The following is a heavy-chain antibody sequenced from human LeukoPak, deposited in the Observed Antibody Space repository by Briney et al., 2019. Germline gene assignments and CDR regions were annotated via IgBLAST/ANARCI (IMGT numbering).Heavy chain of an antibody. Sequence: GGSLRLSCAASGFTFSSYEMNWVRQAPGKGLEWVSYISSSGSTIYYADSVKGRFTISRDNAKNSLYLQMNSLRAEDTAVYYCASDRPEEGVAAGQYYYYYYMDVWGKGTTVTISS. CDR2: ISSSGSTI. D-gene: IGHD6-13*01. J-gene: IGHJ6*03. V-gene: IGHV3-48*03. CDR1: GFTFSSYE. CDR3: ASDRPEEGVAAGQYYYYYYMDV.